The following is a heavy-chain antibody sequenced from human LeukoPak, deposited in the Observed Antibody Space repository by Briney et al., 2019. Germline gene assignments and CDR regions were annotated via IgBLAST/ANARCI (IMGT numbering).Heavy chain of an antibody. D-gene: IGHD6-19*01. CDR2: IYTSRST. CDR1: GGSISGYY. Sequence: SETLSPTCTVSGGSISGYYWSWIRQPAGKGLEWIGRIYTSRSTNYNPSLKSRVTMSVDTSKNQFSLKLSSVTAADTAVYYCARSLGSGWYWGYFDYWGQGTLVTVSS. CDR3: ARSLGSGWYWGYFDY. J-gene: IGHJ4*02. V-gene: IGHV4-4*07.